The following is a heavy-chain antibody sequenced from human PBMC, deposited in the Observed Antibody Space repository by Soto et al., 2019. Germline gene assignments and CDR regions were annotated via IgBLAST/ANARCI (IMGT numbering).Heavy chain of an antibody. Sequence: ASVKVSCKVSGYTLTELSMHWVRQAPGKGLEWMGGFDPEDGETIYAQKFQGRVTMTEDTSTDTAYMELSSLRSEDTAVYYCARGYSYGYFARFDYWGQGTLVTVYS. D-gene: IGHD5-18*01. J-gene: IGHJ4*02. CDR3: ARGYSYGYFARFDY. V-gene: IGHV1-24*01. CDR2: FDPEDGET. CDR1: GYTLTELS.